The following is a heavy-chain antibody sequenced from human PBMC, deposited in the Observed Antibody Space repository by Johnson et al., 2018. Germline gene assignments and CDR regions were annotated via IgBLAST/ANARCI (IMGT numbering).Heavy chain of an antibody. CDR2: IKWNGGST. J-gene: IGHJ3*02. D-gene: IGHD2/OR15-2a*01. CDR3: VRGIGSRTSDAFDI. V-gene: IGHV3-20*04. CDR1: GFTFDDYA. Sequence: EVQLVESGGGVIRPGGSXRVSCAASGFTFDDYAMSWVRQAPGKGLEWVSGIKWNGGSTGYADSVKGRFTISRDNANNSLYLQMNSLRAEDTALYYCVRGIGSRTSDAFDIWGQGTMVTVSS.